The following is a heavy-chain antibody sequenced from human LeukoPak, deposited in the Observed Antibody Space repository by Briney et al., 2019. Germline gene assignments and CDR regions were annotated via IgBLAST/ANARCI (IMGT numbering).Heavy chain of an antibody. V-gene: IGHV3-30*03. J-gene: IGHJ6*02. D-gene: IGHD3-16*02. Sequence: GGSLRLSCAASGFTFSSYGMHWVRQSPGRGLEWVSFISFDGSNEFYADSLKGRFTISRDNSKDTLYLQMDSLRAEDTALYYCAREEHDYVWGSYRYYYYYGIDVWGQGTTVTVSS. CDR3: AREEHDYVWGSYRYYYYYGIDV. CDR1: GFTFSSYG. CDR2: ISFDGSNE.